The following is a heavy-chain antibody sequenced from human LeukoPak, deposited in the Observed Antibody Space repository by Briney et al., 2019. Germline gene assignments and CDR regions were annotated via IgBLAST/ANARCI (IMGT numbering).Heavy chain of an antibody. CDR1: GFTFSKYF. D-gene: IGHD2-21*02. J-gene: IGHJ3*02. Sequence: PGGSLRLSCAASGFTFSKYFMHWVRQAPGKGLEWVSDIASDGSHTFYVESVRGRFTISRDNSKNTLYLQMNSLRAEDTAVYFCARERQDTVIHSGAFDIWGQGTMVTVSS. V-gene: IGHV3-30*04. CDR3: ARERQDTVIHSGAFDI. CDR2: IASDGSHT.